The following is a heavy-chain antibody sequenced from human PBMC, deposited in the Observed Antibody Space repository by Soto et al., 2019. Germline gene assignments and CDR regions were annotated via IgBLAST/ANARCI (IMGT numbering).Heavy chain of an antibody. J-gene: IGHJ4*02. CDR1: RGTFSSYG. V-gene: IGHV1-69*10. CDR2: IIPFLGTT. Sequence: SVKVSCKASRGTFSSYGISWVRRAPGQGLEWMGRIIPFLGTTNYAQNFQDRLTVTADTSTNTAFMELSSLRSDDTAVYYCAREGYTSSSIHSFLDSWGQGTLVTVSS. D-gene: IGHD6-6*01. CDR3: AREGYTSSSIHSFLDS.